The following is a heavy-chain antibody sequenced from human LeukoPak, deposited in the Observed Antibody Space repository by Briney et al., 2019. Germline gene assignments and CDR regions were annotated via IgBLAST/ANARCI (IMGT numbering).Heavy chain of an antibody. V-gene: IGHV4-59*08. CDR1: GGSISSYH. J-gene: IGHJ3*02. CDR3: ARHAYYYDRSGSYEAFDI. CDR2: MYYSGST. Sequence: SETLSLTCTVSGGSISSYHWSWIRQPPGKGLEWIGSMYYSGSTNYKPSLKSRVTISVDTSKNQFSLKLSSVTAADTAVYYCARHAYYYDRSGSYEAFDIWGQGTMVTVSS. D-gene: IGHD3-22*01.